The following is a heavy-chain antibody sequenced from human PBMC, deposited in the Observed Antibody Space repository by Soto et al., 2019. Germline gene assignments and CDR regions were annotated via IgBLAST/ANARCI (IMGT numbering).Heavy chain of an antibody. Sequence: PGESLKTSCKGSGYNFAGYWIAWVRQMPGKGLGLMGIIYPSDSDTRYRPSFQGQVTISADKSISSAYLQWSSLRASDTAMYYCARGGVSTRTFDYWGQGTPVTVSS. CDR3: ARGGVSTRTFDY. CDR2: IYPSDSDT. CDR1: GYNFAGYW. V-gene: IGHV5-51*01. J-gene: IGHJ4*02. D-gene: IGHD3-3*01.